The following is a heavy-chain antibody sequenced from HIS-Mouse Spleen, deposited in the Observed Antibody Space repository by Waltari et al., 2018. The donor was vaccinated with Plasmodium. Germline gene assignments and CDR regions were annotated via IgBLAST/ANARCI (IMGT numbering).Heavy chain of an antibody. CDR1: GYPFTALH. J-gene: IGHJ4*02. Sequence: QVQLVQSGAEVTKPRASVKVPCKASGYPFTALHRPWVRQAPGQGLEWMGWINPNSGGTNYAQKFQGRVTMTRDTSISTAYMELSRLRSDDTAVYYCARDLAAAGHFDYWGQGTLVTVSS. V-gene: IGHV1-2*02. D-gene: IGHD6-13*01. CDR3: ARDLAAAGHFDY. CDR2: INPNSGGT.